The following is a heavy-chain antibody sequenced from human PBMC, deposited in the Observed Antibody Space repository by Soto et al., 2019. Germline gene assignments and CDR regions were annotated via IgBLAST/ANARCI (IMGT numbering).Heavy chain of an antibody. V-gene: IGHV4-39*01. CDR3: ATHLYDFWSGYPGPFDY. J-gene: IGHJ4*02. Sequence: PSETLSLTCTVSGGSISSSSYYWGWIRQPPGKGLEWIGSIYYSGSTYYNPSLKSRVTISVDTSKNQFSLKLSSVTAADTAVYYCATHLYDFWSGYPGPFDYWGQGTLVTVS. CDR1: GGSISSSSYY. D-gene: IGHD3-3*01. CDR2: IYYSGST.